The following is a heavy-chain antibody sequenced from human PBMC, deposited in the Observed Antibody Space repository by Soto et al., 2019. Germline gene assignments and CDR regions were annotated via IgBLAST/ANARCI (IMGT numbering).Heavy chain of an antibody. V-gene: IGHV1-69*08. CDR1: GGTFSSYT. Sequence: QVQLVQSGAEVKKPGSSVKVSCKASGGTFSSYTISWVRQAPGQGLEWMGRIIPILGIANYAQKFQGRVTITADNSTSTAYMELSSLRSEDTAVYYCARDQDHDYSPTYYYGMDVWGQGTTVTVSS. J-gene: IGHJ6*02. CDR2: IIPILGIA. D-gene: IGHD4-4*01. CDR3: ARDQDHDYSPTYYYGMDV.